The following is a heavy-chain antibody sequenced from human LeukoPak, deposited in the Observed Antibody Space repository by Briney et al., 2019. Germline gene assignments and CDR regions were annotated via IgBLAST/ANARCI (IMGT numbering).Heavy chain of an antibody. V-gene: IGHV3-23*01. J-gene: IGHJ6*02. D-gene: IGHD3-9*01. CDR1: GFTFSSYS. CDR2: ISGSGGST. Sequence: PGGSLRLSCAASGFTFSSYSMSWVRQAPGKGLEWVSAISGSGGSTYYADSVKGRFTISRDNSKNTLYLQMNSLRAEDTAVYYCAKDLRSREYYDILTGHYSYYYYGMDVWGQGTTVTVSS. CDR3: AKDLRSREYYDILTGHYSYYYYGMDV.